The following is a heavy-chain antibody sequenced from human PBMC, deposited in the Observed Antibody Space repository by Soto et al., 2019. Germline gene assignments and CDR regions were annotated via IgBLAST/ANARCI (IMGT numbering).Heavy chain of an antibody. CDR3: AGEGGEDGYNFRGSWFDP. D-gene: IGHD3-10*02. CDR2: ISSSSSNK. J-gene: IGHJ5*02. CDR1: GFTFSSYS. V-gene: IGHV3-21*01. Sequence: EVQLVESGGGLVKPGGSLRLSCAASGFTFSSYSMNWVRQAPGKGLEWVASISSSSSNKYYADSVKGRFTISRDNAKNSLYLQMNSLRAEDTAVDYCAGEGGEDGYNFRGSWFDPWGQGTLVTVSS.